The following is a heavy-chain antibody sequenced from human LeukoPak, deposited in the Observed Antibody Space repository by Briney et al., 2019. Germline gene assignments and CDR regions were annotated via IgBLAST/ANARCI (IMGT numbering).Heavy chain of an antibody. D-gene: IGHD2-15*01. Sequence: SQTLSLTCTVSGGSISSYYWSCIRQPPGKGLEWIGYIYYSGSTNYNPSLKSRATISVDPSKNQFSLKLSSVTAADTAVYYCARDHCSGGSCYSGFYYWGQGTLVTVSS. J-gene: IGHJ4*02. V-gene: IGHV4-59*01. CDR2: IYYSGST. CDR3: ARDHCSGGSCYSGFYY. CDR1: GGSISSYY.